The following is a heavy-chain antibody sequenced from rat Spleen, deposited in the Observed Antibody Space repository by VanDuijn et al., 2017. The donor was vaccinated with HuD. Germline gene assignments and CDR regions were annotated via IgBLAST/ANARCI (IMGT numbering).Heavy chain of an antibody. J-gene: IGHJ3*01. CDR2: ISTGGGNT. D-gene: IGHD1-6*01. CDR1: GFTFSNYD. V-gene: IGHV5-25*01. CDR3: ARHALMYTTDPFTY. Sequence: EVQLVESGGGLVQPGRSLKLSCAASGFTFSNYDMAWVRQAPTKGLEWVASISTGGGNTYYRDSVKGRFTISRDNAKRILYLQIDSLRSEDSATYYCARHALMYTTDPFTYWGQGTLVTVSS.